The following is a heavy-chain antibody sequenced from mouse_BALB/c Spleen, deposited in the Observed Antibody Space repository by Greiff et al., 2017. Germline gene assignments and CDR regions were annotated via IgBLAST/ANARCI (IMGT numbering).Heavy chain of an antibody. J-gene: IGHJ3*01. Sequence: VQLQQSGPELVKPGASVKVSCKASGYAFTNYLIEWVKQRPGQGLEWIGVINPGSGGTNYNEKFKGKATLTADKSSSTAYMQLSSLTSDDSAVYFCAYDYDVAWFAYWGQGTLVTVSA. CDR2: INPGSGGT. D-gene: IGHD2-4*01. V-gene: IGHV1-54*01. CDR3: AYDYDVAWFAY. CDR1: GYAFTNYL.